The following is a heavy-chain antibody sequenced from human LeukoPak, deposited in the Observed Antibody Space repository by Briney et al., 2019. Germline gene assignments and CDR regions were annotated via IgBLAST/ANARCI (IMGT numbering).Heavy chain of an antibody. V-gene: IGHV1-18*01. CDR1: GYTFTSYG. D-gene: IGHD3-10*01. CDR2: ISAYNGNT. Sequence: ASVKVSCKASGYTFTSYGISWVRQARGQGLEWMGWISAYNGNTNYAQKLQGRVTMTTDTSTSTAYMELRSLRSDDTAVYYCARADVLLWFGESDGALPDDYWGQGTLVTVSS. CDR3: ARADVLLWFGESDGALPDDY. J-gene: IGHJ4*02.